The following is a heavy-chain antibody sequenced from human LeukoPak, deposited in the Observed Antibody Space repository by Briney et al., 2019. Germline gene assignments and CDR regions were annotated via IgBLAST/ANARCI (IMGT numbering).Heavy chain of an antibody. Sequence: SETLSLTCTVSGGSISSSSYYWGWIRQPPEKGLEWIGYIYYSGSTNYNPSLKSRVTISVDTSKNQFSLRLTSVTAADTAVYYCARQEQQLIYNWFDPWGQGTLVTVSS. J-gene: IGHJ5*02. CDR1: GGSISSSSYY. D-gene: IGHD6-13*01. V-gene: IGHV4-61*05. CDR2: IYYSGST. CDR3: ARQEQQLIYNWFDP.